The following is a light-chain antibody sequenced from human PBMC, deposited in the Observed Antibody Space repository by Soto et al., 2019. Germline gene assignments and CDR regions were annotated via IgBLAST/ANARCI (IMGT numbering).Light chain of an antibody. Sequence: DIQMTQSPPSLSASVGDRVTITCRASQGIGNSLAWYQQKPGRVPTLLIYSASTLQSGVPSRFSGSGSGTDFTLPISSLPPEDVAAYYCQKYNTVPATFGQGTRVEIK. J-gene: IGKJ5*01. CDR3: QKYNTVPAT. CDR2: SAS. V-gene: IGKV1-27*01. CDR1: QGIGNS.